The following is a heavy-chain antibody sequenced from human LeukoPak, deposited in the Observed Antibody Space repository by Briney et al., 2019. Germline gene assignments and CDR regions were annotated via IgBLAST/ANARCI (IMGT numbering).Heavy chain of an antibody. V-gene: IGHV1-69*05. CDR1: GCTFSSYA. CDR3: ARGDGNNAFDI. CDR2: IIPIFGTA. D-gene: IGHD4-23*01. J-gene: IGHJ3*02. Sequence: GASVKVSRKASGCTFSSYAISWVRQAPGQGLKRMGRIIPIFGTANYAQKFQGRVTITTDESTSTAYMELSSPRSEDTAVYYCARGDGNNAFDIWGQGTMVTVSS.